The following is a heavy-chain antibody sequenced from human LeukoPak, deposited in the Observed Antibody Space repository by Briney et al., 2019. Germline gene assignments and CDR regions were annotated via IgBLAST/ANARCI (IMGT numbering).Heavy chain of an antibody. J-gene: IGHJ4*02. CDR2: IYHSGST. D-gene: IGHD6-13*01. CDR3: ARREAAAGTFDY. V-gene: IGHV4-30-2*01. CDR1: GGSISSGGYY. Sequence: SQTLSLTCTVSGGSISSGGYYWSWIRQPPGKGLEWIGYIYHSGSTYYNPSLKSRVTISVDRSKNQFSLKLSSVTAADTAVYYCARREAAAGTFDYWGQGTLVTVSS.